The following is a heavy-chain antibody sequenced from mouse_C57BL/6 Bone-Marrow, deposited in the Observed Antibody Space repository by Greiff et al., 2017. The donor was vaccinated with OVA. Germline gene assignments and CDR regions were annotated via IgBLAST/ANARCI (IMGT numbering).Heavy chain of an antibody. CDR2: IHPSDSDT. CDR3: AIEVLLRYCYAMDY. V-gene: IGHV1-74*01. J-gene: IGHJ4*01. Sequence: QVQLQQPGAELVKPGASVKVSCKASGYTFTSYWMHWVKQRPGQGLEWIGRIHPSDSDTNYNQKFKGKATLTVDESSSTAYMQLSSLTSEDSAVYYCAIEVLLRYCYAMDYWGQGTSVTVSS. CDR1: GYTFTSYW. D-gene: IGHD1-1*01.